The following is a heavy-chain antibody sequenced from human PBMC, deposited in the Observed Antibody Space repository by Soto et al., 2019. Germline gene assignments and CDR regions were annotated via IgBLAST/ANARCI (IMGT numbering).Heavy chain of an antibody. CDR3: ANVLGYSSSWPDY. D-gene: IGHD6-13*01. Sequence: GGSLRLSCAASGFTFSSYAMSWVRQAPGKGLEWVSAISGSGGSTYYADSVKGRFTISRDNSKNTLYLQMNSLRAEDTAVYYCANVLGYSSSWPDYWGQGTLVTVSS. J-gene: IGHJ4*02. CDR2: ISGSGGST. V-gene: IGHV3-23*01. CDR1: GFTFSSYA.